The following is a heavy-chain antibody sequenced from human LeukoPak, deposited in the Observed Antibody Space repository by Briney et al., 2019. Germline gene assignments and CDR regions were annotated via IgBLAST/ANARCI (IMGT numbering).Heavy chain of an antibody. V-gene: IGHV1-2*02. Sequence: ASVKVSCKACGYTFTGYYMHWVRQAPGPGLEGMGWINPNSWGTNYAQKVQGRVTMTRDTSISTPYMELSGLRADDTHVYYCASEASGSYLHYWGQGTLVTVSS. CDR2: INPNSWGT. J-gene: IGHJ4*02. CDR3: ASEASGSYLHY. D-gene: IGHD3-10*01. CDR1: GYTFTGYY.